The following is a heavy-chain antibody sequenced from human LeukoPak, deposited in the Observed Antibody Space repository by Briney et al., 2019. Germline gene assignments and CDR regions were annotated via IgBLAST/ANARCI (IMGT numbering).Heavy chain of an antibody. CDR1: GGSISSYY. D-gene: IGHD3-3*01. V-gene: IGHV4-59*08. J-gene: IGHJ4*02. CDR3: ARGENLEWLKY. Sequence: ETLSLTCTVSGGSISSYYWSWIRQPPGKGLEWIGYIYYSGSTYYNPSLKSRVTISVDTSKNQFSLKLSSVTAADTAVYYCARGENLEWLKYWGQGTLVTVSS. CDR2: IYYSGST.